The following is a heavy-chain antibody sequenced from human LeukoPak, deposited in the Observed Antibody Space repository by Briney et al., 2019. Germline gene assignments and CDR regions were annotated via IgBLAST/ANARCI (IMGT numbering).Heavy chain of an antibody. Sequence: GGSLRLSCAASGFTFSSYGMHWVRQAPGKGLEWVAVIWYDGSNKYYADSVKGRFTISRDNSKNTLYLQMNSLRAEDTAVYYCARGNRGYCSSTSCYMWGGYMDVWGKGTTVTVSS. V-gene: IGHV3-33*01. D-gene: IGHD2-2*02. CDR2: IWYDGSNK. CDR1: GFTFSSYG. J-gene: IGHJ6*03. CDR3: ARGNRGYCSSTSCYMWGGYMDV.